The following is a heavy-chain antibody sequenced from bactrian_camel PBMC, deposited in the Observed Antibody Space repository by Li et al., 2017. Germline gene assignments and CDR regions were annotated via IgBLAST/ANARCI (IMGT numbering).Heavy chain of an antibody. Sequence: VQLVESGGGSVQTGGSLKLSCGVYGYGYRSYCMGWVRQAPGKEREGVASVDADGTTTYADSVKGRFTVSKDSTKSTLTLQMNNLKSEDTAVYYCAALFARSWFGFRSEPHFWGQGTQVTVS. J-gene: IGHJ4*01. CDR2: VDADGTT. D-gene: IGHD2*01. V-gene: IGHV3S42*01. CDR3: AALFARSWFGFRSEPHF. CDR1: GYGYRSYC.